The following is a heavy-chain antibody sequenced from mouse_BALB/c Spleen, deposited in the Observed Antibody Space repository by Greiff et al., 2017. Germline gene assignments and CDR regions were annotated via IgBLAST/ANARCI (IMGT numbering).Heavy chain of an antibody. CDR2: ISSGGSYT. J-gene: IGHJ4*01. Sequence: DVMLVESGGGLVKPGGSLKLSCAASGFTFSSYAMSWVRQTPEKRLEWVATISSGGSYTYYPDSVKGRFTISRDNAKNTLYLQMSSLRSEDTAMYYCARQRGRYYYAMDYWGQGTSVTVSS. CDR1: GFTFSSYA. CDR3: ARQRGRYYYAMDY. V-gene: IGHV5-9-3*01.